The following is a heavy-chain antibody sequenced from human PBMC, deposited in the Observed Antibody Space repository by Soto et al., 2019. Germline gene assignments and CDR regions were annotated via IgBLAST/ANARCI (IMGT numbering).Heavy chain of an antibody. Sequence: GESLKISCKGSGYSVTSYWIGWVRQMPGKGLEWMGIIYPGDSDTRYSPSLQGQVTISADKSISTAYLQWSSLKASDTAMYYCARADIVLVPAAPYYYYYGMDVWGQGTTVTVSS. D-gene: IGHD2-2*01. J-gene: IGHJ6*02. V-gene: IGHV5-51*01. CDR1: GYSVTSYW. CDR2: IYPGDSDT. CDR3: ARADIVLVPAAPYYYYYGMDV.